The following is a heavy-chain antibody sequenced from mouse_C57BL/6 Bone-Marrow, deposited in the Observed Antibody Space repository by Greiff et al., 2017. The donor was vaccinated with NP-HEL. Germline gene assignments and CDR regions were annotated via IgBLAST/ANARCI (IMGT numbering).Heavy chain of an antibody. J-gene: IGHJ1*03. CDR2: ISYDGSN. D-gene: IGHD1-1*01. V-gene: IGHV3-6*01. CDR3: ARDRYYGSSSYWYFDV. Sequence: EVKVEESGPGLVKPSQSLSLTCSVTGYSITSGYYWNWIRQFPGNKLEWMGYISYDGSNNYNPSLKNRISITRDTSKNQFFLKLNSVTTEDTATYYCARDRYYGSSSYWYFDVWGTGTTVTVSS. CDR1: GYSITSGYY.